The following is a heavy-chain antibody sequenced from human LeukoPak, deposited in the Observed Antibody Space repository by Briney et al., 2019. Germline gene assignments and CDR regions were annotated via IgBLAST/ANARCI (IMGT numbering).Heavy chain of an antibody. CDR2: ISSSSSYI. Sequence: GGSLRLSCAASGFTFSSYSMNWVRQAPGKGLEWVSSISSSSSYIYYADSVKGRFTISRDNAKNSLYLQMNSLRAEDTAVYYCAKEMATIRAFDFWGQGTMVTVSS. V-gene: IGHV3-21*01. D-gene: IGHD5-24*01. J-gene: IGHJ3*01. CDR3: AKEMATIRAFDF. CDR1: GFTFSSYS.